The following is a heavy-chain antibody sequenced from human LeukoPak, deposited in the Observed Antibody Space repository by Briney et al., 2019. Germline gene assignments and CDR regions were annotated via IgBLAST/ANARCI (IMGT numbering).Heavy chain of an antibody. V-gene: IGHV4-34*01. CDR1: GGSFSGYY. Sequence: PSETLSLTCAVYGGSFSGYYWSWIRQPPGKGLEWIGEINHSGSTNYNPSLKSRVTISVDTPKNQFSLKLSSVTAADTAVYYCARESTVTTMGYWGQGTLVTASS. J-gene: IGHJ4*02. CDR3: ARESTVTTMGY. D-gene: IGHD4-17*01. CDR2: INHSGST.